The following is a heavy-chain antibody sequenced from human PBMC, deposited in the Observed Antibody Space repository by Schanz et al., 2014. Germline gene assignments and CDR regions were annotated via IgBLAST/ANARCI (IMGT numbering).Heavy chain of an antibody. D-gene: IGHD6-13*01. CDR3: TKPPPAYTSTWYTYYFDY. CDR2: ISGSGGDT. Sequence: EEQMVESGGGLVKPGGSLILSCAASRLTFANEDIHWVRQAPGKGLEWVSGISGSGGDTYYVDSVKGRFTVYRANSENALYLQMNSLRAEDTAIYYCTKPPPAYTSTWYTYYFDYWGQGTLVTVSS. V-gene: IGHV3-23*04. J-gene: IGHJ4*02. CDR1: RLTFANED.